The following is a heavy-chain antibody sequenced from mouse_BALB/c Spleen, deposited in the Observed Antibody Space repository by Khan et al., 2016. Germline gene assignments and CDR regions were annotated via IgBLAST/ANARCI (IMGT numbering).Heavy chain of an antibody. J-gene: IGHJ1*01. CDR2: IRLKSNNYAT. CDR1: GFTFSNYW. CDR3: TRDGYFDV. Sequence: EVKLEVSGGGLVQPGGSMKLSCVASGFTFSNYWMNWVRQSPEKGLEWVAEIRLKSNNYATHYAESVKGRFTISRDDSKSSVYLQMNNLRAEDTSIYYCTRDGYFDVWGAGTTVTVSS. V-gene: IGHV6-6*02.